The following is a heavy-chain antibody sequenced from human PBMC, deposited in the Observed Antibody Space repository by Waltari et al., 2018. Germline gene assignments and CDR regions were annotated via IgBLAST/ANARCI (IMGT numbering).Heavy chain of an antibody. Sequence: EVQLLESGGGLVQPGGSLRLSCSASGFTFSSYAMSWVRQAPGKGLEWVSAISGSGGSTYYADAVKGRFTISRDNSKNTLYLQMNSLRAEDTAVYYCAKDRIAMIVVVMGDYWGQGTLVTVSS. D-gene: IGHD3-22*01. V-gene: IGHV3-23*01. CDR1: GFTFSSYA. J-gene: IGHJ4*02. CDR2: ISGSGGST. CDR3: AKDRIAMIVVVMGDY.